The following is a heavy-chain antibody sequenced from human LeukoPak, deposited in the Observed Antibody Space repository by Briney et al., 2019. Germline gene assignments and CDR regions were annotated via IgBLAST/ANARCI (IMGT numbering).Heavy chain of an antibody. CDR1: GYTFTSYG. CDR2: IIGYNGNT. Sequence: ASVKVSCKASGYTFTSYGISWVRQAPGQGLGWMVWIIGYNGNTKYAQKLQGRVSMTTDTSTSIAYMELRSLRSDDTAVYYCATDQGYRINDYYYGMDVWGQGNTVTVYS. CDR3: ATDQGYRINDYYYGMDV. D-gene: IGHD5-12*01. J-gene: IGHJ6*02. V-gene: IGHV1-18*01.